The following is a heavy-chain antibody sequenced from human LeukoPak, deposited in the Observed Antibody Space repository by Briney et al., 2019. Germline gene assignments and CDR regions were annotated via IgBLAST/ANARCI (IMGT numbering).Heavy chain of an antibody. J-gene: IGHJ3*02. D-gene: IGHD2-2*01. Sequence: PGGSLRLSCAASGFTFSSYTMNWVRQASGKGVEWVSSISYSSSYIYYADSVKGRFTISRDNAKNSLYLQMNSLRAEDTAVYYCARDLYCSSTSCTDAFDIWGQGTLVTASS. CDR2: ISYSSSYI. CDR1: GFTFSSYT. CDR3: ARDLYCSSTSCTDAFDI. V-gene: IGHV3-21*01.